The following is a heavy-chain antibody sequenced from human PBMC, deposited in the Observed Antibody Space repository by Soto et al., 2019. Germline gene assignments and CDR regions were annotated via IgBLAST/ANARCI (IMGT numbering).Heavy chain of an antibody. V-gene: IGHV3-30*18. D-gene: IGHD3-22*01. CDR1: GFTFSSYG. CDR2: ISYDGSNK. CDR3: AKSEVKGYYYDSSGTLLFDY. Sequence: PGGSLRLSCAASGFTFSSYGMHWVRQAPGKGLEWVAVISYDGSNKYYADSVKGRFTISRDNSKNTLYLQMNSLRAEDTAVYYCAKSEVKGYYYDSSGTLLFDYWGQGTLVTVSA. J-gene: IGHJ4*02.